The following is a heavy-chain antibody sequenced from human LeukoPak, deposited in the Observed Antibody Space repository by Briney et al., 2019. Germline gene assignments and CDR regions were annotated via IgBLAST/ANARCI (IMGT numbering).Heavy chain of an antibody. V-gene: IGHV3-23*01. CDR2: IIGSAGST. Sequence: PGGSLRLSRAASGFTFSNYAMTWVRQAPGKGLEWVSSIIGSAGSTYYADSVKGRFTISRDNSKNMLFLQMNGLRAEDTAVYYCAKDLLGSSYDYWGQGTLVTVSS. J-gene: IGHJ4*02. CDR3: AKDLLGSSYDY. D-gene: IGHD6-13*01. CDR1: GFTFSNYA.